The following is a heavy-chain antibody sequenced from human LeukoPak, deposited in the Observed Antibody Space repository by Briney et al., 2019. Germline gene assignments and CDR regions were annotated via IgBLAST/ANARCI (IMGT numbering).Heavy chain of an antibody. V-gene: IGHV5-51*01. J-gene: IGHJ6*02. CDR3: ARHESSGPYLGGDYYGMDV. CDR1: GYSFTSYW. Sequence: GESLKISCKGSGYSFTSYWIGWVRQMPGKGLEWMGIIYPGDSETRYSPSFQGQVTISADKSISTAYLQWSSLKASDTAMYYCARHESSGPYLGGDYYGMDVWGQGTTVTVSS. CDR2: IYPGDSET. D-gene: IGHD6-19*01.